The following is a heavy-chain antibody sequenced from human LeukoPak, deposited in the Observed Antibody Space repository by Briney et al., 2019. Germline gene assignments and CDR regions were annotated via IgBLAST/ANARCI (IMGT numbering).Heavy chain of an antibody. CDR1: GYTFTSYY. J-gene: IGHJ5*02. CDR2: INPSGGST. V-gene: IGHV1-46*01. Sequence: ASVKVSCKASGYTFTSYYMHWVRQAPGQGLEWMGIINPSGGSTSYAQKFQGRVTMTRDTSTSTAYMELSSLRSEDTAVYYCATAPPYDSSGYWYWFDPWGQGTLVTVSS. D-gene: IGHD3-22*01. CDR3: ATAPPYDSSGYWYWFDP.